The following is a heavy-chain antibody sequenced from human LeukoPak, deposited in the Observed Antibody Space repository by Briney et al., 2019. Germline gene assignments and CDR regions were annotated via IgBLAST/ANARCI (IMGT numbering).Heavy chain of an antibody. Sequence: SETLSLTCTVSCGSISSVGYYWSWIRQHPGKGLEWIGYNYYRGSTYYNPSLRRRVTISVDTSKNQFSLKLSSVTAADTAVYYCARDRYDSSGYYYHFDYWGQGTLVTVSS. D-gene: IGHD3-22*01. J-gene: IGHJ4*02. CDR1: CGSISSVGYY. CDR3: ARDRYDSSGYYYHFDY. V-gene: IGHV4-31*03. CDR2: NYYRGST.